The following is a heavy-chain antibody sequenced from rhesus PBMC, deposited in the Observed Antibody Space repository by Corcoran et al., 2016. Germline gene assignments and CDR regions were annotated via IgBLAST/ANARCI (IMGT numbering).Heavy chain of an antibody. V-gene: IGHV1-111*02. CDR1: GYTFTDYY. J-gene: IGHJ6*01. CDR2: VDPEDGEA. CDR3: AITVAEPYYYGLDS. Sequence: EVQLVQSGAEIKKPGASVKISCKASGYTFTDYYLHWVRQAPGKGLEWMGRVDPEDGEAIHAQKFQDRITITADTSTDTAYMELSSLRSEDTAVYYCAITVAEPYYYGLDSWGQGVVVTVSS. D-gene: IGHD4-29*01.